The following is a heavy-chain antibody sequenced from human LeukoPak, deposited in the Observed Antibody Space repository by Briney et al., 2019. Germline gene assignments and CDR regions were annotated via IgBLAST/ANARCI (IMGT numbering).Heavy chain of an antibody. J-gene: IGHJ4*02. CDR1: GFTFSSYA. V-gene: IGHV3-23*01. CDR2: ISGSGGST. CDR3: AKGRTLVVVPAAKVGSDY. Sequence: GGSLRLSCAASGFTFSSYAMSWVRQAPGKGLEWVSAISGSGGSTYYADSVKGRFTISRDNSKNTLYLQMNSLRAEDTAVYYCAKGRTLVVVPAAKVGSDYWGQGTLVTVSS. D-gene: IGHD2-2*01.